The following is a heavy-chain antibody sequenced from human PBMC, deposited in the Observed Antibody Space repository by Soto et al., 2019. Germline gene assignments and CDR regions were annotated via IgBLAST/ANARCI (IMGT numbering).Heavy chain of an antibody. CDR1: GGSFSGHY. CDR2: INHSGST. J-gene: IGHJ4*02. V-gene: IGHV4-34*01. D-gene: IGHD3-22*01. Sequence: SETLSPTCAVYGGSFSGHYWSWIRQSPGKGLEWIGEINHSGSTNSNPSLKIRVTISVDTAKKQYSLKLSSVAAADTAVYYCARCISMIVEVQRDAPDKYYFDSWGQGTLVTVS. CDR3: ARCISMIVEVQRDAPDKYYFDS.